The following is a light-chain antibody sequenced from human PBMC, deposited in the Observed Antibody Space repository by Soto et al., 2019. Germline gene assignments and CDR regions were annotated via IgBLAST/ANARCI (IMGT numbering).Light chain of an antibody. CDR3: QSYDSSLSGYV. CDR2: GND. CDR1: SSNIGAGYH. Sequence: QSVLTQPPSVSGAPGQRVTISCTGRSSNIGAGYHVHWYQQLPGTAPKLLIYGNDNRPSGVPDRFSGSKSGTSASLAITGLQAEDEADYYCQSYDSSLSGYVFGTGTKVTVL. V-gene: IGLV1-40*01. J-gene: IGLJ1*01.